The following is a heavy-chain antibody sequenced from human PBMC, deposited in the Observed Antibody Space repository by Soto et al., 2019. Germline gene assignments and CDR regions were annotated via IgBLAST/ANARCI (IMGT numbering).Heavy chain of an antibody. D-gene: IGHD3-10*02. CDR3: TIVRVADSALDH. CDR1: GYSFGNYW. V-gene: IGHV5-51*01. CDR2: INPGDSES. Sequence: PGESLKISCQASGYSFGNYWIGWVRQMPGKGLEWMAIINPGDSESRYSPSFQGQVTISADKSINTAYLHMSNLRAEDTAMYYCTIVRVADSALDHWGQGTLVTVSS. J-gene: IGHJ4*02.